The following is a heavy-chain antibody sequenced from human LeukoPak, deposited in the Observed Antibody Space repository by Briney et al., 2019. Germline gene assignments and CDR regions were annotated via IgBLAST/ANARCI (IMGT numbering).Heavy chain of an antibody. CDR2: ISAYNGNT. Sequence: GASVKVSCKASGYTFTSYGISWVRQAPGQGLEWMGWISAYNGNTNYAQKLQGRVTMTTDTSTSTAYMELSRLKSDDTAVYYCAKGGSNGYGWGPLNWVDPWGQGTLVTVSS. D-gene: IGHD5-12*01. J-gene: IGHJ5*02. CDR1: GYTFTSYG. V-gene: IGHV1-18*01. CDR3: AKGGSNGYGWGPLNWVDP.